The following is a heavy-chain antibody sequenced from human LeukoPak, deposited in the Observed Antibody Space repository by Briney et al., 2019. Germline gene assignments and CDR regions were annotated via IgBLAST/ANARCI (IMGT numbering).Heavy chain of an antibody. V-gene: IGHV3-15*01. CDR3: TTDGGYSYGPFDY. CDR1: GFTFSNAW. CDR2: IKSKTDGGTT. D-gene: IGHD5-18*01. J-gene: IGHJ4*02. Sequence: AGGSLRLSCAASGFTFSNAWMSWVRQAPGKGLEWVGRIKSKTDGGTTDYAAPVKGRFTISRDDSKNTLYLQMNSLKTEDTVVYYCTTDGGYSYGPFDYWGQGTLVTVSS.